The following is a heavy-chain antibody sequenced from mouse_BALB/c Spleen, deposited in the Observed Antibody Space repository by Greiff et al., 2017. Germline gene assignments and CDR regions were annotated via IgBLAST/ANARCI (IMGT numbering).Heavy chain of an antibody. J-gene: IGHJ4*01. CDR2: ISSGSSTI. D-gene: IGHD1-1*02. CDR1: GFTFSSFG. V-gene: IGHV5-17*02. CDR3: GVGFSYYYAMDY. Sequence: EVKLVESGGGLVQPGGSRKLSCAASGFTFSSFGMHWVRQAPEKGLEWVAYISSGSSTIYYADTVKGRFTISRDNPKNTLFLQMTSLRSEDTAMYYCGVGFSYYYAMDYWGQGTSVTVSS.